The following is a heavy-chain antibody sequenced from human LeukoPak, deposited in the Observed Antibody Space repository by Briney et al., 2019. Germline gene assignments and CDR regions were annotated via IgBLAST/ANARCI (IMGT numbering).Heavy chain of an antibody. J-gene: IGHJ3*01. CDR2: IYYSGST. Sequence: SETLSLTCTVSGGSISSGGYYWSWFRQHPGKGLEWIGYIYYSGSTYYNPSLKSRVTISVDTSKNQFSLKLSSVTAADTAVYYCGRHANGDSSAAFDLWGQGTMVFVSS. CDR3: GRHANGDSSAAFDL. CDR1: GGSISSGGYY. V-gene: IGHV4-31*03. D-gene: IGHD2-8*01.